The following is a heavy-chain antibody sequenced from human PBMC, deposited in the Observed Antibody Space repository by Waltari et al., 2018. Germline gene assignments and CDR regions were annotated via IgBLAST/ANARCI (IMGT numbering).Heavy chain of an antibody. CDR2: ITGDGGT. V-gene: IGHV3-23*01. CDR3: AKDEKSGDGYIIFDY. J-gene: IGHJ4*02. CDR1: GFNFDNYA. Sequence: EVQLLESGGDLVQTGGSLRLSCTASGFNFDNYAINWVRQAPGKGLEWVSTITGDGGTFYSDSVKGRFTISRDNSKPTVYLQMNSLRADDTAVYYCAKDEKSGDGYIIFDYWGQGTLVAVSS. D-gene: IGHD5-18*01.